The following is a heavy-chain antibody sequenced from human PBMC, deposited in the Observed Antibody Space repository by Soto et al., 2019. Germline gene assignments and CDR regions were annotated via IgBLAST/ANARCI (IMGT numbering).Heavy chain of an antibody. CDR3: ARNAMARPDYYYYDSSGYYQADAFDI. V-gene: IGHV1-18*01. J-gene: IGHJ3*02. CDR1: GYTFTSYG. Sequence: ASVKVSCKASGYTFTSYGISGVRQAPGQGLEWMGWISAYNGNTNYAQKLQGRVTMTTDTSTSTAYMELRSLRSDDTAVYYCARNAMARPDYYYYDSSGYYQADAFDIWGQGTMVTVSS. CDR2: ISAYNGNT. D-gene: IGHD3-22*01.